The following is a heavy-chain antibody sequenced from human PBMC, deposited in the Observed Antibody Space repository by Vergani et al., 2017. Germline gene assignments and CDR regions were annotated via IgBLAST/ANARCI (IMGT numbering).Heavy chain of an antibody. V-gene: IGHV3-74*01. Sequence: EVQLVESGGGFVQPGGSLRLSCAVSGFTFSSYWMHWVRQAPGKGLVWVSRINGDGSSTNYADSVKGRFTISRDNAKNTLYLQMNSLRAEDTAVYYCARDLGNGNDYWGQGTLVTVSS. CDR2: INGDGSST. CDR1: GFTFSSYW. CDR3: ARDLGNGNDY. D-gene: IGHD1-1*01. J-gene: IGHJ4*02.